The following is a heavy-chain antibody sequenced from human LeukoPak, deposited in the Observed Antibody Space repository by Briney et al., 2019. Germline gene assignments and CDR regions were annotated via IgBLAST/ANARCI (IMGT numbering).Heavy chain of an antibody. D-gene: IGHD3-22*01. J-gene: IGHJ4*02. CDR2: ISYDGSNK. CDR3: AKDYYYDSSAFPDY. V-gene: IGHV3-30*18. Sequence: GGSLRLSCAASGFTFISYGMHWVRQAPGKGLEWVAVISYDGSNKYYADSVKGRFTISRDNSKNTLYLQMNSLRAEDTAVFYCAKDYYYDSSAFPDYWGQGTLVTVSS. CDR1: GFTFISYG.